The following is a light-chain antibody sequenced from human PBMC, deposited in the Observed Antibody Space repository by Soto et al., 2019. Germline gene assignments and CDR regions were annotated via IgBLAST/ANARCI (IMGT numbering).Light chain of an antibody. CDR1: QSVYSN. V-gene: IGKV3-15*01. Sequence: VVMTQSPATLSVSPGERATFSCRASQSVYSNLAWYQQKPGQAPRLLFYGASSRASRVPVRFSGSGSGTEFTLTSSSVESEDFAVYYCQQYNSWPRTFGKGTKVEIK. J-gene: IGKJ1*01. CDR2: GAS. CDR3: QQYNSWPRT.